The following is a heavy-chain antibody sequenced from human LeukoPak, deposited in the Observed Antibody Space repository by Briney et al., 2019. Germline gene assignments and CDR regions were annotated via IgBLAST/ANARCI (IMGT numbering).Heavy chain of an antibody. CDR3: ARNKYYYGSRNYGVPNWFDP. D-gene: IGHD3-10*01. V-gene: IGHV4-39*01. Sequence: SETLSLTCTVSGDSISNTHYHWDWIRQPPGRGLEWIGSIFYSGGTYYNPSLKSRLTISVDTSKNQFSLKLSSVTATDTAVYFCARNKYYYGSRNYGVPNWFDPWGQGTLVTVSS. CDR2: IFYSGGT. J-gene: IGHJ5*02. CDR1: GDSISNTHYH.